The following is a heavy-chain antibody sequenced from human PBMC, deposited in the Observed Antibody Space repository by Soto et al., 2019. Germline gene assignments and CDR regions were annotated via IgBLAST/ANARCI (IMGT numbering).Heavy chain of an antibody. CDR1: GYSFTSYW. CDR2: IYPGDSDT. V-gene: IGHV5-51*01. J-gene: IGHJ6*02. CDR3: ARHPTAAGGLFYGMAV. Sequence: GESLKISCKGSGYSFTSYWIGWVRQMPGKGLEWMGIIYPGDSDTRYSPSFQGQVTISADKSISTAYLQWSSLKASDTAMYYCARHPTAAGGLFYGMAVWRQRTTVTVSS. D-gene: IGHD6-13*01.